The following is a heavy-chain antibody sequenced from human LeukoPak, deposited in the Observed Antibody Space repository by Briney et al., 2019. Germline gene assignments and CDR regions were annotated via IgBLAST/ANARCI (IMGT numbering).Heavy chain of an antibody. CDR1: GFTSSSYA. Sequence: GGSLRLSCAASGFTSSSYAMHWVRQAPGKGLEWVALISYDGSNKYYADSVKGRFTISRDNSKNTLYLQMNSLRAEDTAVYYCARGVPYYYDSKRDYGMDVWGQGTTVTVSS. CDR3: ARGVPYYYDSKRDYGMDV. D-gene: IGHD3-22*01. V-gene: IGHV3-30-3*01. J-gene: IGHJ6*02. CDR2: ISYDGSNK.